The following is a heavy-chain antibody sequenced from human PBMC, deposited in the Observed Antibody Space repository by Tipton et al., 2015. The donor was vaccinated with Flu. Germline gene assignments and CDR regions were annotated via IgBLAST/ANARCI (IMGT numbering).Heavy chain of an antibody. J-gene: IGHJ4*02. CDR2: IGGRGSKT. Sequence: SLRLSCAASGFRFSSYAMRWVRQAPGKGLEWVSGIGGRGSKTYYADSVKGQFTISRDNLKNTLFLQMNSLRAEDTAIYYCAKVIPELVSGLDYWGQGTLVTVSS. CDR1: GFRFSSYA. D-gene: IGHD5/OR15-5a*01. CDR3: AKVIPELVSGLDY. V-gene: IGHV3-23*01.